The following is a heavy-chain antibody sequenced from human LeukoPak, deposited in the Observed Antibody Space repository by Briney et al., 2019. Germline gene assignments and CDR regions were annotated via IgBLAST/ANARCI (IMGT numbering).Heavy chain of an antibody. CDR2: IRYDGSNK. CDR1: GFTFSSYG. V-gene: IGHV3-30*02. J-gene: IGHJ5*02. D-gene: IGHD2-2*01. Sequence: GGSLRLSCAASGFTFSSYGMHWVRQAPGKGLEWVAFIRYDGSNKYYADSVKGRFTISRDNSKNTLYLQMNSLRAEDTAVYYCAKDRYCSSTSRSWNWFDPWGQGTLVTVSS. CDR3: AKDRYCSSTSRSWNWFDP.